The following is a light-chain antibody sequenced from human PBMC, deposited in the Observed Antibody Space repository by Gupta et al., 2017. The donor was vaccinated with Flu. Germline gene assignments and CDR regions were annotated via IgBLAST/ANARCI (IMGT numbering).Light chain of an antibody. Sequence: VQLPQPLLFLSASVGDRVTITCRASQVISSYLAWYQQKSGKAPKLLIYATSTLQSGVPSRFSGSGSGTDFPLTISSLQPEDFATYYCQQIDTNPSCTLGQGTRLEIK. V-gene: IGKV1-39*01. CDR2: ATS. CDR3: QQIDTNPSCT. J-gene: IGKJ2*02. CDR1: QVISSY.